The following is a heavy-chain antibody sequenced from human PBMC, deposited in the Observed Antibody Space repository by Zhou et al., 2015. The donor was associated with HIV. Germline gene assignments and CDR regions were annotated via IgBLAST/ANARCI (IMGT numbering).Heavy chain of an antibody. CDR3: ARDRTTYYGMDV. D-gene: IGHD1-1*01. CDR2: IIPISGTV. CDR1: GGSFSSSA. V-gene: IGHV1-69*01. Sequence: QVQLVQSGGEVKKPGSSVKVSCKASGGSFSSSAITWLRQAPGQVLEWMGGIIPISGTVHYAQKFQGRVTIIADESTTTAYMELSSLRSEDTAMYYCARDRTTYYGMDVWGQGTTVTVSS. J-gene: IGHJ6*02.